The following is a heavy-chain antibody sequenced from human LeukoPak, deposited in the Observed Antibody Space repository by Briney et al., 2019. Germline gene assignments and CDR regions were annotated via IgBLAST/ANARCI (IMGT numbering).Heavy chain of an antibody. D-gene: IGHD2-15*01. CDR1: GFTSSSYA. J-gene: IGHJ4*02. Sequence: GGSLRLSCAASGFTSSSYAMNWVRQAPGKGLEWVSTISDSGDWTQYADSVKGRFTISRDNSKNTLYLLTNSLRAEDTAVYYCASRDPCSGGSCYGLGYWGQGTLVTVSS. CDR2: ISDSGDWT. CDR3: ASRDPCSGGSCYGLGY. V-gene: IGHV3-23*01.